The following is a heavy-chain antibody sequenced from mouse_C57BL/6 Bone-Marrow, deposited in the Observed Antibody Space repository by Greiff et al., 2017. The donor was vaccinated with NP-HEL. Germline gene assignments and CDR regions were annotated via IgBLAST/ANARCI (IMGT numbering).Heavy chain of an antibody. V-gene: IGHV1-81*01. CDR1: GYTFTSYG. CDR3: APSMMVTTGAMDY. D-gene: IGHD2-3*01. J-gene: IGHJ4*01. Sequence: VQLQESGAELARPGASVKLSCKASGYTFTSYGISWVKQRTGQGLEWIGEIYPRSGNTYYNEKFKGKATLTADKSSSTAYMELRSLTSEDSAVFFCAPSMMVTTGAMDYWGQGTSVTVSS. CDR2: IYPRSGNT.